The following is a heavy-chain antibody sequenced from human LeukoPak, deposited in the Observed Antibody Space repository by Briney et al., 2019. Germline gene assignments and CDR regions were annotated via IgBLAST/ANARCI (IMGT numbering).Heavy chain of an antibody. V-gene: IGHV3-53*01. D-gene: IGHD4-17*01. J-gene: IGHJ6*02. CDR1: GFTVSSNY. CDR3: ARESLVTTFDYYGMDV. CDR2: IYSGGST. Sequence: GGSLRLSCAAPGFTVSSNYMSWVRQAPGKGLEWVSVIYSGGSTYYADSVKGRFTISRDNSKNTLYLQMNSLRAEDTAVYYCARESLVTTFDYYGMDVWGQGTTVTVSS.